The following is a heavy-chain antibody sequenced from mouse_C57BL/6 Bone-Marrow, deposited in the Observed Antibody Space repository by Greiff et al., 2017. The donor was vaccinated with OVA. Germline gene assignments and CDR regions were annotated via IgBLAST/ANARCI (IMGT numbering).Heavy chain of an antibody. J-gene: IGHJ1*03. CDR2: ISGGGGNT. CDR1: GFTFSSYT. V-gene: IGHV5-9*01. Sequence: EVKLVESGGGLVKPGGSLKLSCAASGFTFSSYTMSWVRQTPEKRLEWVATISGGGGNTYYPDSVKGRFTISRDNAKNTLYLQMSSLRSEDTALYYCARHHAPHWYFDVWGTGTTVTVSS. CDR3: ARHHAPHWYFDV.